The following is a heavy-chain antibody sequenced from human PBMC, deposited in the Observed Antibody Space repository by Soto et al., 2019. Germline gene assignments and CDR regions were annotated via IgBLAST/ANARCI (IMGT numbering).Heavy chain of an antibody. V-gene: IGHV3-23*01. J-gene: IGHJ6*02. CDR1: EFTFSSYA. D-gene: IGHD2-2*01. CDR2: ISGSGGST. Sequence: GGSLRLSCAASEFTFSSYAMSWVRQAPGKGLEWVSAISGSGGSTYYADSVKGRFTISRDNSKNTLYLQMNSLRAEDTAVYYCAKSSTSRHYYYGMDVWGQGTTVTVSS. CDR3: AKSSTSRHYYYGMDV.